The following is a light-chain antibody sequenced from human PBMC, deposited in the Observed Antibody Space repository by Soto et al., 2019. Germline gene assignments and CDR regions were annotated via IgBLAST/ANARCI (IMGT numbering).Light chain of an antibody. CDR1: QDIRDD. Sequence: AIHMTQSPSSLSASVGDRVTMTCRASQDIRDDLSWYQQRPGRAPKLLLFAASRLEGGVPSRFSGSYSGRDFTLTISGLQPDDFATYYCLHYYNYPQTFGQGTTVEV. CDR3: LHYYNYPQT. V-gene: IGKV1-6*01. J-gene: IGKJ1*01. CDR2: AAS.